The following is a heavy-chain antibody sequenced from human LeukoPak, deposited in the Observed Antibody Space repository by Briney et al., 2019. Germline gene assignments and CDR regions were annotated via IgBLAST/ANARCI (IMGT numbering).Heavy chain of an antibody. CDR1: GFTLSSYG. V-gene: IGHV3-33*01. J-gene: IGHJ4*02. CDR3: TRYNTGSVDY. Sequence: PGRSLTLSCAASGFTLSSYGMHWVRQPPGKGLEWVAVIWYDGSKKYYADSVKGRFAISRDNSKNTLYLQMDSLRAEDTAVYFCTRYNTGSVDYWGQGTLVTVSS. D-gene: IGHD2-8*02. CDR2: IWYDGSKK.